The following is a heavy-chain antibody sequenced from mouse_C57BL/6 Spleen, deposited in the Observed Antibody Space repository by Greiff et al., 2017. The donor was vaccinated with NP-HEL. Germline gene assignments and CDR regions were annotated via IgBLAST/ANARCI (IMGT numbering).Heavy chain of an antibody. CDR3: AREGDYGAWFAY. J-gene: IGHJ3*01. CDR1: GFTFSSYA. CDR2: ISDGGSYT. V-gene: IGHV5-4*01. D-gene: IGHD2-4*01. Sequence: EVHLVESGGGLVKPGGSLKLSCAASGFTFSSYAMSWVRQTPEKRLEWVATISDGGSYTYYPDNVKGRFTISRDNAKNNLYLQMSHLKSEDTAMYYCAREGDYGAWFAYWGQGTLVTVSA.